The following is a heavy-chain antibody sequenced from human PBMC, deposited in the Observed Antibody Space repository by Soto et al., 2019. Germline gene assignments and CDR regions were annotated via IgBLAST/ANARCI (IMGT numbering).Heavy chain of an antibody. J-gene: IGHJ3*02. CDR1: GYTFTGYY. CDR3: ARYYYDSSGQRAFDI. CDR2: INPNSGGT. V-gene: IGHV1-2*04. Sequence: GASVKVSCKASGYTFTGYYMHWVRQAPGQGLEWTGWINPNSGGTNYAQKFQGWVTMTRDTSISTAYMELSRLRSDDTAVYYCARYYYDSSGQRAFDIWGQGTMVTVSS. D-gene: IGHD3-22*01.